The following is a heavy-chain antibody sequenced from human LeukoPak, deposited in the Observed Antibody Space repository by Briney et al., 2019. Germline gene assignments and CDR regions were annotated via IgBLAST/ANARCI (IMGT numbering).Heavy chain of an antibody. J-gene: IGHJ4*02. D-gene: IGHD4-17*01. Sequence: GGSLRLSCAASGFTFSSYGMQWVRQAPGKRLEWVAVIWYDGSNKYYADSVKGGFTISRDNSKNTLCLQMKSLRAETTGVYFFARDWHYGDYGVDYWGQGTLVTVSS. V-gene: IGHV3-33*01. CDR3: ARDWHYGDYGVDY. CDR2: IWYDGSNK. CDR1: GFTFSSYG.